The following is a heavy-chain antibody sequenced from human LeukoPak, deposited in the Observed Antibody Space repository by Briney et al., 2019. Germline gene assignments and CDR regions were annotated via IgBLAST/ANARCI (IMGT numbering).Heavy chain of an antibody. CDR1: VYPFTCYY. J-gene: IGHJ4*02. V-gene: IGHV1-2*02. Sequence: GAAVTVSCKSSVYPFTCYYFHWVRQPPGQGLEWMGLINPNSGFTNYAQKFQGRVTMTRDTSISTAYMELSRLRSDDTAVYYCARLADCSSSSCRSFDYWGQGTLVTVSS. D-gene: IGHD2-2*01. CDR2: INPNSGFT. CDR3: ARLADCSSSSCRSFDY.